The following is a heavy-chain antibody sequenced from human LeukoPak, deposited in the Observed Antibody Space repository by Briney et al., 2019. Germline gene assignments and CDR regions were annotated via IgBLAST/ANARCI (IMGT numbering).Heavy chain of an antibody. Sequence: SVTVSCKASGGTFSSYAISWVRQAPGQGLEWMGGIIPIFGTANYAQKFQGRVTITADESTSTAYMELSSLRSEDTAVYYCARPRFGGSYRVKAFDIWGQGTMVTVSS. V-gene: IGHV1-69*13. CDR1: GGTFSSYA. CDR2: IIPIFGTA. J-gene: IGHJ3*02. D-gene: IGHD3-16*02. CDR3: ARPRFGGSYRVKAFDI.